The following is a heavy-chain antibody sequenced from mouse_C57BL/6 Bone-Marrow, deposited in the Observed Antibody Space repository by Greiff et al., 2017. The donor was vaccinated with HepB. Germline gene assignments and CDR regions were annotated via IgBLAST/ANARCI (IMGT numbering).Heavy chain of an antibody. J-gene: IGHJ1*03. D-gene: IGHD2-3*01. CDR1: GFTFSDYY. CDR3: ARYDGYPYWYFDV. CDR2: INYDGSST. Sequence: EVKLMESEGGLVQPGSSMKLSCTASGFTFSDYYMAWVRQVPEKGLEWVANINYDGSSTYYLDSLKSRFIISRDNAKNILYLQMSSLKSEDTATYYCARYDGYPYWYFDVWGTGTTVTVSS. V-gene: IGHV5-16*01.